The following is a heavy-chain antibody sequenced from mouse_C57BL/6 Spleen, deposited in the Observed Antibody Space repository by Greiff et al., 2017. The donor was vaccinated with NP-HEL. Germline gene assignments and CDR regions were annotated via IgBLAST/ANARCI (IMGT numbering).Heavy chain of an antibody. V-gene: IGHV1-26*01. J-gene: IGHJ4*01. CDR2: INPNNGGT. D-gene: IGHD4-1*01. CDR3: ARRELGRYYYAMDY. CDR1: GYTFTDYY. Sequence: EVQLQQSGPELVKPGASVKISCKASGYTFTDYYMNWVKQSHGKSLEWIGDINPNNGGTSYNQKFKGKATLTVDKSSSTAYMELRSLTSVDSAVYYCARRELGRYYYAMDYWGQGTSVTVSS.